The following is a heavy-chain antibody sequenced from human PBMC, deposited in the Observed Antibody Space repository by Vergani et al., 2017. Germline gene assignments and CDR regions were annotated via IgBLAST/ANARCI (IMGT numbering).Heavy chain of an antibody. CDR3: AWGGYLEKFYYYYYYMYG. J-gene: IGHJ6*03. CDR2: ICHTEDT. Sequence: QVQLQESGPGLVKPPGTLSLTCAVSGDSISSNNCWTWVRQPPGKGREWIGEICHTEDTKYSPSLKSRVTISVDESRNLFSLRLNSVTAAETAVYYCAWGGYLEKFYYYYYYMYGGGKGTTVTVSS. D-gene: IGHD3-16*02. CDR1: GDSISSNNC. V-gene: IGHV4-4*03.